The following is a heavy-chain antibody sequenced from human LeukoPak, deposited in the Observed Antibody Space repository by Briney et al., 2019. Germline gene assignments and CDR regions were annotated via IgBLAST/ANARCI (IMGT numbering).Heavy chain of an antibody. V-gene: IGHV4-59*01. Sequence: SETLSLTCTVSGGSITNYYWTWIRQPPGKGLEWIGYIHYSGSTNYNPSLKSRVTISVDTSKNQFSLRLSSVTAADTAVYYCARASVTYYYYYYMDVWGKGTTVTVSS. D-gene: IGHD4-11*01. CDR2: IHYSGST. CDR3: ARASVTYYYYYYMDV. J-gene: IGHJ6*03. CDR1: GGSITNYY.